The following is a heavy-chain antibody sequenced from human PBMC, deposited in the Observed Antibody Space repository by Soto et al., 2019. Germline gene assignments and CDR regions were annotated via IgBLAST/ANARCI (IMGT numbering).Heavy chain of an antibody. CDR3: AGLNWNDVGY. V-gene: IGHV4-59*01. CDR1: GGSISSYY. D-gene: IGHD1-1*01. J-gene: IGHJ4*02. CDR2: IYYSGST. Sequence: SETLSLTCTVSGGSISSYYWSWIRQPPGKGLEWIGYIYYSGSTNYNPSLKSRVTISVDTSKNQFSLKLSSVTAADTAVYYCAGLNWNDVGYWGQGTLVTVSS.